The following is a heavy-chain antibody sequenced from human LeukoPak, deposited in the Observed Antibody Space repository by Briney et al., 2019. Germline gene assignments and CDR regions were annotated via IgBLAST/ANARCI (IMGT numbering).Heavy chain of an antibody. CDR3: ASAITYYYDSSGYYLLDY. CDR1: GGTFSSYA. CDR2: IIPIFGTA. Sequence: SVKVSCKASGGTFSSYAISWVRQAPGQGLEWMGGIIPIFGTADYAQKFQGRVTITTDESTSTAYMELSSLRSEDTAVYYCASAITYYYDSSGYYLLDYWGQGTLVTVSS. J-gene: IGHJ4*02. V-gene: IGHV1-69*05. D-gene: IGHD3-22*01.